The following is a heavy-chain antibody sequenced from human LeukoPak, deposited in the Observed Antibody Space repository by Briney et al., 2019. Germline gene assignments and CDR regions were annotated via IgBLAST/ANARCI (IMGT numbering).Heavy chain of an antibody. CDR3: ARDRRSGWYFDF. D-gene: IGHD6-19*01. CDR2: IKQDGSEQ. CDR1: GFIFRTYW. Sequence: GGSLRLSCAASGFIFRTYWMSWVRQAPGKGPEWVANIKQDGSEQYFVDSVKGRFTISRDNGKNSLYLQMNSLRAEDTAVYYCARDRRSGWYFDFWGQGTLVTVSS. V-gene: IGHV3-7*05. J-gene: IGHJ4*02.